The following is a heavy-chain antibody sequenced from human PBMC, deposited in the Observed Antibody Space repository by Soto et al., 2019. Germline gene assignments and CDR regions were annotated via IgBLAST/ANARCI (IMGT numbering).Heavy chain of an antibody. CDR2: ISGSGEST. CDR3: AKRTSGWYFDY. J-gene: IGHJ4*02. Sequence: EVQLLESGGNLVQPGGSLRLSCAASGFTFSNYAMSWVRQAPGKGLEWVSVISGSGESTYYADSVKGRFTISRDNSKNTLYLQMNSLRAEDTAVYYCAKRTSGWYFDYWGQGTLVTVSS. V-gene: IGHV3-23*01. D-gene: IGHD6-19*01. CDR1: GFTFSNYA.